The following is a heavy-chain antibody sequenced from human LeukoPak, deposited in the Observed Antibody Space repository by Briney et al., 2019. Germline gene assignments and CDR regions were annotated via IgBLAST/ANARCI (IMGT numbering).Heavy chain of an antibody. CDR2: IGYAGSPT. D-gene: IGHD6-13*01. V-gene: IGHV3-23*03. Sequence: GGSLRLSCAASGFTFSNYAMTWVRQAPGKGLEWVSVIGYAGSPTYYVDSVKGRFTISRDNSKNTLFLQMNSLRAEDTAVYFCAKALVPIVPVQDRPLDFWGQGTLVTVSS. J-gene: IGHJ4*02. CDR1: GFTFSNYA. CDR3: AKALVPIVPVQDRPLDF.